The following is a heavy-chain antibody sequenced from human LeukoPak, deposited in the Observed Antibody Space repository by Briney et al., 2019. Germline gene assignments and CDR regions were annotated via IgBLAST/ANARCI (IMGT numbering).Heavy chain of an antibody. Sequence: PSETLSLTCTVSGGSISSSSYYWGWIRQPPGKGLEWIGSIYYSGSTYYNPSLKSRVTISVDTSKNQFSLKLSSVTAAGTAVYYCASGGPMVRGVIITPYNWFDPWGQGTLVTVSS. CDR1: GGSISSSSYY. V-gene: IGHV4-39*01. CDR3: ASGGPMVRGVIITPYNWFDP. J-gene: IGHJ5*02. CDR2: IYYSGST. D-gene: IGHD3-10*01.